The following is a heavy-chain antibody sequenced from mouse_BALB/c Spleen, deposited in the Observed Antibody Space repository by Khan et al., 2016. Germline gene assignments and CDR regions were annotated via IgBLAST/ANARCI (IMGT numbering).Heavy chain of an antibody. D-gene: IGHD3-2*01. V-gene: IGHV1-5*01. J-gene: IGHJ3*01. CDR1: GYTFSNYW. CDR2: IYPGNTDV. CDR3: TRVDTTGYAWFAY. Sequence: VQLQQSGTVLARPGASVKMSCKATGYTFSNYWMHWMKQRPGQGLEWIGVIYPGNTDVTYNQKFKGKAELTAVASTSTAYMELSSLTNEDSAVYYSTRVDTTGYAWFAYWGQGTLVTVSA.